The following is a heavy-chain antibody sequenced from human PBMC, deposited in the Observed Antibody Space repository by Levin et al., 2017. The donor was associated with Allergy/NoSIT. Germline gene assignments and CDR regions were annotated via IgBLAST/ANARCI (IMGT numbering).Heavy chain of an antibody. Sequence: ETLSLTCAASGFTFSSYAMSWVRQAPGKGLEWVSGISGSGGSTYYADSVKGRFTISRDNSKNTLFLQMNSLRAEDTAVYYCAKDGFYCSGGSCYSEYFQHWGQGTQVTVSS. CDR1: GFTFSSYA. V-gene: IGHV3-23*01. CDR2: ISGSGGST. J-gene: IGHJ1*01. CDR3: AKDGFYCSGGSCYSEYFQH. D-gene: IGHD2-15*01.